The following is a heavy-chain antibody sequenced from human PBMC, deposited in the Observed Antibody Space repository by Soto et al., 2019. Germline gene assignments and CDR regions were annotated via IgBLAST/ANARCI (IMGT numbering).Heavy chain of an antibody. V-gene: IGHV3-21*01. CDR1: GFTFSSYS. J-gene: IGHJ3*02. CDR2: ISSSSSYI. CDR3: ARGYCSGGSCYLYAFDI. Sequence: EVQLVESGGGLVKPGGSLRLSCAASGFTFSSYSMNWVRQAPGKGLEWVSSISSSSSYIYYADSAKGRFTISRDNAKNSLYLQMNSLRAEDTAVYYCARGYCSGGSCYLYAFDIWGQGTMVTVSS. D-gene: IGHD2-15*01.